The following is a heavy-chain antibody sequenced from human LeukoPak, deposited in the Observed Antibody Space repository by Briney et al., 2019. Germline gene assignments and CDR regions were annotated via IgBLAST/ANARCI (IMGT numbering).Heavy chain of an antibody. J-gene: IGHJ4*02. Sequence: SVKVSCKASGGTFSSYAISWVRQAPGQGLEWMGGIIPIFGTANYAQKFHGRVTITTDESTSTAYMELSSLRSEDTAVYYCARGCTNGVCYFDYWGQGTLVTLSS. CDR2: IIPIFGTA. CDR1: GGTFSSYA. CDR3: ARGCTNGVCYFDY. D-gene: IGHD2-8*01. V-gene: IGHV1-69*05.